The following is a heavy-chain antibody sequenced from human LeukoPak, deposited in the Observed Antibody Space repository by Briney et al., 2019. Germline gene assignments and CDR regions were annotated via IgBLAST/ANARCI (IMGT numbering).Heavy chain of an antibody. Sequence: KRGESLKISCKGSGYSFTSYWIGWVRQMPGKGLEWMGIIYPGDSDTRYSPSFQGQVTISAGKSISTAYLQWSSLKASDTAMYYCARQPNYDILTGYYYYGMDVWGQGTTVTVSS. CDR1: GYSFTSYW. J-gene: IGHJ6*02. V-gene: IGHV5-51*01. D-gene: IGHD3-9*01. CDR2: IYPGDSDT. CDR3: ARQPNYDILTGYYYYGMDV.